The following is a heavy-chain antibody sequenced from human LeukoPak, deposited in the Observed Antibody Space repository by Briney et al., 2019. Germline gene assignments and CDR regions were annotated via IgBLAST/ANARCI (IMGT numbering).Heavy chain of an antibody. CDR1: GGSISSYY. D-gene: IGHD6-13*01. J-gene: IGHJ4*02. Sequence: SXXLSLTCTVSGGSISSYYWSWIRQPPGKGLEWIGYIYYSGSTNYNPSLKSRVTISVDTSKNQFSLKPSSVTAADTAVYYCARARGRAAAGPFDYWGQGTLVTVSS. CDR2: IYYSGST. V-gene: IGHV4-59*01. CDR3: ARARGRAAAGPFDY.